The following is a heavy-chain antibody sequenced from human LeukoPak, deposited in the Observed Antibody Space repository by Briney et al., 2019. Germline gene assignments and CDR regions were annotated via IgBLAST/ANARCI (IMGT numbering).Heavy chain of an antibody. CDR2: INPSAGST. Sequence: ASVKVSCKASGYTFTSYYMHWVRQAPGQGLEWMGIINPSAGSTSYAQKFQGRVTMTRDTSTSAVYMELTSLRSEDTAVYYCARGGLQLLAPLDYWGQGTLVTVSS. J-gene: IGHJ4*02. V-gene: IGHV1-46*01. CDR1: GYTFTSYY. D-gene: IGHD5-18*01. CDR3: ARGGLQLLAPLDY.